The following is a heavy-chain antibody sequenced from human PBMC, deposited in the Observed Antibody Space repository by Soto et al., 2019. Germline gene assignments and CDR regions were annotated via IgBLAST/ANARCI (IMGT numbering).Heavy chain of an antibody. CDR1: GYTFTSYG. V-gene: IGHV1-18*01. D-gene: IGHD6-6*01. CDR3: AREPYSSSYDYYYYCMDV. CDR2: ISAYNGNA. Sequence: ASVKVSCKASGYTFTSYGISWVRQAPGQGLEWMGWISAYNGNANYAQKLQGRVTMTTDTSTSTAYMELRSLRSDDTAVYYCAREPYSSSYDYYYYCMDVWGQGTTVTVSS. J-gene: IGHJ6*02.